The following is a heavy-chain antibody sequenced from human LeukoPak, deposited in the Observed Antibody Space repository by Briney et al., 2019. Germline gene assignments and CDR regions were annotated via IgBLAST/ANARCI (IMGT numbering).Heavy chain of an antibody. D-gene: IGHD6-19*01. Sequence: PGGSLRLSCAASGFTFSTYAMSWVRQAPGKGLEWVSGISGSSSHTEDADSVKGRFTISRDNSKNTLFLQMNNLRVEDTALYYCTKEYDKTHRSPQWGFDSWGQGTLVTVSS. V-gene: IGHV3-23*01. J-gene: IGHJ4*02. CDR1: GFTFSTYA. CDR2: ISGSSSHT. CDR3: TKEYDKTHRSPQWGFDS.